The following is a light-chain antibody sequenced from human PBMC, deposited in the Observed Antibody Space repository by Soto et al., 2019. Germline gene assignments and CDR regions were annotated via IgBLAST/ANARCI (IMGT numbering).Light chain of an antibody. CDR3: SSYTGSSYV. CDR2: EVS. CDR1: GSDVGDYNY. V-gene: IGLV2-8*01. J-gene: IGLJ1*01. Sequence: QSALTQPPSASGSPGQSVTISCTGTGSDVGDYNYVSWYQQHPRKAPKLMIYEVSKRPSGVPDRFSGSKSGNTASLTVSGLQAEDEANYYCSSYTGSSYVFGTGTKVTVL.